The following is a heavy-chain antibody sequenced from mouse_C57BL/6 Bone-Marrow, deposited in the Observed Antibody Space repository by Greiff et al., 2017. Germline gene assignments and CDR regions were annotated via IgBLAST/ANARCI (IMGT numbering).Heavy chain of an antibody. Sequence: EVMLVESGEGLVKPGGSLKLSCAASGFTFSSYAMSWVRQTPEKRLEWVAYISSGGDYIYYADTVKGRFTISRDNARNTLYLQMSSLKSEDTAMYYCTRERDYYGITFDYWGQGTTLTVSS. V-gene: IGHV5-9-1*02. D-gene: IGHD1-1*01. CDR3: TRERDYYGITFDY. CDR1: GFTFSSYA. J-gene: IGHJ2*01. CDR2: ISSGGDYI.